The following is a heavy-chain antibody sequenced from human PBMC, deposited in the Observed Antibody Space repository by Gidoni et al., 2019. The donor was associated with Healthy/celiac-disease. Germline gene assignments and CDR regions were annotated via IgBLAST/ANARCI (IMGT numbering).Heavy chain of an antibody. V-gene: IGHV3-49*04. CDR2: IRSKAYGGTT. CDR3: TREGGSSGYYSDY. J-gene: IGHJ4*02. D-gene: IGHD3-22*01. CDR1: GFTFGDYA. Sequence: EVQLVESGGGLVQPGRSLRLSCTASGFTFGDYAMSWVRQAPGKGLEWVGFIRSKAYGGTTEYAASVKGRFTISRDDSKSIAYLQMNSLKTEDTAVYYCTREGGSSGYYSDYWGQGTLVTVSS.